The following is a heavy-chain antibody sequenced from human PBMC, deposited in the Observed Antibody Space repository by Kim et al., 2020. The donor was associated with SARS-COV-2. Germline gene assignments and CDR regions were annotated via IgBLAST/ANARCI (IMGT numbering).Heavy chain of an antibody. Sequence: SETLSLTCAVYGGSFSGYYWSWIRQPPGKGLEWIGEINHSGSTNYNPSLKSRVTISVDTSKNQFSLKLSSVTAADTAVYYCARDYYYGSGKHNCFDPWG. CDR1: GGSFSGYY. J-gene: IGHJ5*02. CDR2: INHSGST. V-gene: IGHV4-34*01. D-gene: IGHD3-10*01. CDR3: ARDYYYGSGKHNCFDP.